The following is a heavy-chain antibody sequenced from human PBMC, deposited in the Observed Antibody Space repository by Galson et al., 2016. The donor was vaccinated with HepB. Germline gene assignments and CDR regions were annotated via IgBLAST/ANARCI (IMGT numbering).Heavy chain of an antibody. J-gene: IGHJ3*02. CDR3: ARGGDILTASHTRSGAFDI. D-gene: IGHD3-9*01. V-gene: IGHV1-69*06. CDR2: IIPIFGTA. Sequence: SVKVSCKASGGSFSSYTISWVRQAPGQGLEWMAQIIPIFGTAYYAQKFQGRVTITADKSTSTAYMELSSLRSEDTAVYYCARGGDILTASHTRSGAFDIWGQGTVVTVSS. CDR1: GGSFSSYT.